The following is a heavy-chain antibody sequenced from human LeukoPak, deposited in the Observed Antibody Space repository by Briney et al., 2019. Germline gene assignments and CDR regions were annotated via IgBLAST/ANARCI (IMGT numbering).Heavy chain of an antibody. V-gene: IGHV4-59*01. J-gene: IGHJ4*02. CDR2: IYYTGST. Sequence: SETLSLTCTVSGGSISGYYWSWIRQPPGKGLEWIGYIYYTGSTNYNPSLKSRLTMSVDTSKNQFSLQLTSVTAADTAVYYCARMEPAPKRSFDYWGQGTLVPVSS. CDR3: ARMEPAPKRSFDY. D-gene: IGHD1-26*01. CDR1: GGSISGYY.